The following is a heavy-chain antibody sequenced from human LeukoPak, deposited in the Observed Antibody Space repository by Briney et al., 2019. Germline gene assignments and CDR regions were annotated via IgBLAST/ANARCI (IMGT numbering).Heavy chain of an antibody. CDR2: INHSGST. CDR3: ARDYGDY. J-gene: IGHJ4*02. CDR1: GGSFSGYY. V-gene: IGHV4-34*01. Sequence: SETLSLTCAVYGGSFSGYYWSWIRQPPGKGLEWIGEINHSGSTNYNPSLKSRVTISVDTSKNQFSLKLSSVTTADTAVYYCARDYGDYWGQGTLVTVSS.